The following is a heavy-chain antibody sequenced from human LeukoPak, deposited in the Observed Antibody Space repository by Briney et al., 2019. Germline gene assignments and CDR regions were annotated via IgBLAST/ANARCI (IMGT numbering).Heavy chain of an antibody. CDR1: GYTFTSYD. CDR3: ARGSGYSSSWYSRLNWFDP. CDR2: MNPNSGNT. D-gene: IGHD6-13*01. Sequence: ASVKVSCKASGYTFTSYDINWVRQATGQGPEWMGWMNPNSGNTGYAQKFQGRVTITRNTSISTAYMELSSLRSEDTAVYYCARGSGYSSSWYSRLNWFDPWGQGTLVTVSP. J-gene: IGHJ5*02. V-gene: IGHV1-8*03.